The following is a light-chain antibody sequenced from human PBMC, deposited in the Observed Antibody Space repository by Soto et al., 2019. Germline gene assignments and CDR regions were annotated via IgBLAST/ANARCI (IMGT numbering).Light chain of an antibody. CDR2: WAS. CDR3: QQFYTTPLT. J-gene: IGKJ4*01. CDR1: QSFLYTSNNKNE. V-gene: IGKV4-1*01. Sequence: DIVMTQSPESLAVSLGERATINCKSSQSFLYTSNNKNEMAWYQQKPGQPPKLLFYWASTRESGVPDRFSGSGSGTDFTLTISSLQAEDVAVYYCQQFYTTPLTFGGGTKVDIK.